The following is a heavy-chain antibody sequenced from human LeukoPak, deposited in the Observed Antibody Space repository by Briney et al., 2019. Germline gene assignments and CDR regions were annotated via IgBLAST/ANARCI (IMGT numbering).Heavy chain of an antibody. Sequence: GESLKISCQGFGYSFTSYWIAWVRQMPGKGLEWMGIIYPDESNIRYSPSFQGQVTISADKSISTAYLQWSSLKASDTAIYYCARPPSRGYSSSFEYWGQGTLVTVSS. J-gene: IGHJ4*02. D-gene: IGHD2-2*03. CDR1: GYSFTSYW. CDR2: IYPDESNI. CDR3: ARPPSRGYSSSFEY. V-gene: IGHV5-51*01.